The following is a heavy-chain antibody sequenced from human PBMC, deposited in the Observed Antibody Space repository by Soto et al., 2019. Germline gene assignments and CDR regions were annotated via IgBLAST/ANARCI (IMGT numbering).Heavy chain of an antibody. J-gene: IGHJ5*02. V-gene: IGHV3-23*01. CDR2: ISGSGGST. CDR3: AKDLVLLWFGEGNWFDP. Sequence: GGSLRLSCAASGFTFSSYAMSWVRQAPGKGLEWVSAISGSGGSTYYADSVKGRFTISRDNSKNTLYLQMNSLRAEDTAVYYCAKDLVLLWFGEGNWFDPWGQGTLVTVSS. D-gene: IGHD3-10*01. CDR1: GFTFSSYA.